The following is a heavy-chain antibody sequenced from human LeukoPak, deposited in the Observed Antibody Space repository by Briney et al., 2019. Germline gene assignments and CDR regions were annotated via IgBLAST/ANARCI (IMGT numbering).Heavy chain of an antibody. Sequence: GGSLRLSCVASGFTFSSYVMHWVRQAPGKGLEWVAVISYDGSNKYYADSVKGRFTISRDNSKNTLYLQMNSLRAEDTAVYYCAKGSTGDRYYYYGMDVWGQGTTVTVSS. J-gene: IGHJ6*02. CDR1: GFTFSSYV. CDR2: ISYDGSNK. D-gene: IGHD7-27*01. CDR3: AKGSTGDRYYYYGMDV. V-gene: IGHV3-30-3*01.